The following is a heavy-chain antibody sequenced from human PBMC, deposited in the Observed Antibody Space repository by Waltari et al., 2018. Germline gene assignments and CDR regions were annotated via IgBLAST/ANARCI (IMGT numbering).Heavy chain of an antibody. D-gene: IGHD6-6*01. CDR2: IYHSGST. CDR3: ARALGSSPGRTFDY. V-gene: IGHV4-38-2*02. J-gene: IGHJ4*02. CDR1: GYSISSGYS. Sequence: QVQLQESGPGLVKPSETLSLTCTVSGYSISSGYSWGWIRQPPGKGLEWIGSIYHSGSTYYNPSLKSRVTISVDTSKNQFSLKLSSVTAADTAVYYCARALGSSPGRTFDYWGQGTLVTVSS.